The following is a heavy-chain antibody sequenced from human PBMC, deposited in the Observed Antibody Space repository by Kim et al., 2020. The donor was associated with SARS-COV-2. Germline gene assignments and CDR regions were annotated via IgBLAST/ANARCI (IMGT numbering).Heavy chain of an antibody. CDR2: T. CDR3: AREILSSYGMDV. J-gene: IGHJ6*02. V-gene: IGHV1-2*04. Sequence: THYGQKFQGWVTMPRDTSISTADMEMSRLRSDDTAVYYCAREILSSYGMDVWGQGTTVTVSS. D-gene: IGHD2-15*01.